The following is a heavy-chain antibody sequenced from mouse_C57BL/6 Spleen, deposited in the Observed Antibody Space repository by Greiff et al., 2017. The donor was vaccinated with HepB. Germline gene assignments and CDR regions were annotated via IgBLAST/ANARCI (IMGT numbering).Heavy chain of an antibody. J-gene: IGHJ4*01. D-gene: IGHD1-1*01. CDR2: IDPSDSYT. CDR3: ARGSSLYYYAMGY. V-gene: IGHV1-59*01. Sequence: QVQLQQPGAELVRPGTSVKLSCKASGYTFTSYWMHWVKQRPGQGLEWIGVIDPSDSYTNYNQKFKGKATLTVDTSSSTAYMQLSSLTSEDSAVYYCARGSSLYYYAMGYWGQGTSVTVSS. CDR1: GYTFTSYW.